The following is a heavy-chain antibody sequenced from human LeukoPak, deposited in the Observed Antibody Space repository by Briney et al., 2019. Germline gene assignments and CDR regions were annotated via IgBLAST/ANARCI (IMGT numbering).Heavy chain of an antibody. V-gene: IGHV3-7*01. D-gene: IGHD1-7*01. Sequence: GGSLRLSCAASGFTFSNYWMSWVRQAPGKGLEWVANIKQDGSEKYYVDSVKGRFTISRDNAKNSLYLQMNSLRAEDTAIYYCAREDDWNYEDYWGQGTLVTVSS. CDR3: AREDDWNYEDY. J-gene: IGHJ4*02. CDR2: IKQDGSEK. CDR1: GFTFSNYW.